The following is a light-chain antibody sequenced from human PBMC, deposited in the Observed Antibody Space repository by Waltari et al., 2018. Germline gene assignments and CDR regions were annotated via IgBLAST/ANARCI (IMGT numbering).Light chain of an antibody. V-gene: IGKV1-33*01. CDR2: DAS. CDR1: HDISNY. CDR3: QQYDNLRRT. Sequence: DIQMTQSPSSLSASVGDRVTITCQASHDISNYLNWYQQKPGKAPKLLIYDASNLETGVPSRFSGSGSGTDFTFTISSLQPEDIATYYCQQYDNLRRTFGPGTKVDIK. J-gene: IGKJ3*01.